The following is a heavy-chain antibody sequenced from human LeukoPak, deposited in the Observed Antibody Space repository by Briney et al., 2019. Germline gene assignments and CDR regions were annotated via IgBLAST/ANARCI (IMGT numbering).Heavy chain of an antibody. CDR2: ISQDGSVR. CDR1: GFTFGSNW. J-gene: IGHJ4*02. V-gene: IGHV3-7*01. D-gene: IGHD6-19*01. CDR3: ARDPSTASAWFYFDL. Sequence: GGSLRLSCAASGFTFGSNWMGWVRQAPGKGLEWVAHISQDGSVRYYVDSVKGRFTISRDNTKNSLYLQMNNLRVDDTAIYYCARDPSTASAWFYFDLWGQGTLATVSS.